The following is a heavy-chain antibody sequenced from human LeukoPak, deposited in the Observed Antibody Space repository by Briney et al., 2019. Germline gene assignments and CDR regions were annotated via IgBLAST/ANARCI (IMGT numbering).Heavy chain of an antibody. V-gene: IGHV4-39*07. CDR2: IYYSGGT. Sequence: SETLSLTCTVSGGSISRSSYYWGWIRQPPGKGLEWIGSIYYSGGTYYNPSLKSRLTISVDTSKNQFSLRLSSVTAADTAVYYFARDVFYYNRSVYSPSAPIWGQGTMVPVSS. CDR1: GGSISRSSYY. J-gene: IGHJ3*02. D-gene: IGHD3-22*01. CDR3: ARDVFYYNRSVYSPSAPI.